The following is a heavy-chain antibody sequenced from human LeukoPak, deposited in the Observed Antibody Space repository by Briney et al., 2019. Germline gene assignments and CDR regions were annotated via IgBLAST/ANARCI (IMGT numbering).Heavy chain of an antibody. CDR1: GFIFSSYA. V-gene: IGHV3-23*01. CDR3: AKDFKYSSSWYVGYYFDY. J-gene: IGHJ4*02. CDR2: LSGSGGST. D-gene: IGHD6-13*01. Sequence: PGGPLRHSCAASGFIFSSYAMSWLRQPPGKGLEWVSALSGSGGSTYYADSVKGRFTISRDNSKNTLYLQMNSLRAEDTAVYYCAKDFKYSSSWYVGYYFDYWGQGTLVTVSS.